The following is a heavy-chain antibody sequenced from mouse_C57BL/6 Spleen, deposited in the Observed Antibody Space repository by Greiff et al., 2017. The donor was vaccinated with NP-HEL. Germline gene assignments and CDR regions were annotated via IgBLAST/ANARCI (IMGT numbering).Heavy chain of an antibody. D-gene: IGHD1-1*01. CDR2: IYPGSGST. V-gene: IGHV1-55*01. CDR1: GYTFTSYW. J-gene: IGHJ3*01. CDR3: ARGGGIYYYGSSWAWFAY. Sequence: QVQLQQPGAELVKPGASVKMSCKASGYTFTSYWITWVKQRPGQGLEWIGDIYPGSGSTNYNEKFKSKATLTVDTSSSTAYMQLSSLTSEDSAVYYCARGGGIYYYGSSWAWFAYWGQGTLVTVSA.